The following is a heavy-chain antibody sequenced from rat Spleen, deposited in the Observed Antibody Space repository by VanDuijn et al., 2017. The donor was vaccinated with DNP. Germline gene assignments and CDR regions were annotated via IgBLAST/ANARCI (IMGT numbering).Heavy chain of an antibody. CDR1: GFSLNSYG. Sequence: QVQLKESGPGLVQPSQTLSLTCTVSGFSLNSYGVIWVRHPPGKGLEWMGVIWASGYTDYDSTLESRLSISRDTSKSQVYLKMNSLQAEDTAIYYCAREEDYGYAYWGQGTLVTVSS. CDR2: IWASGYT. V-gene: IGHV2-13*01. CDR3: AREEDYGYAY. J-gene: IGHJ3*01. D-gene: IGHD1-11*01.